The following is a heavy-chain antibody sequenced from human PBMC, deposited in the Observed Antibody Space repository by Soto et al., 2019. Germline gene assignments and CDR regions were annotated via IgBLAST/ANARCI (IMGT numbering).Heavy chain of an antibody. V-gene: IGHV3-48*03. D-gene: IGHD1-26*01. CDR1: GFTFRSYE. CDR3: ARDSNSGSYPFFYYGMDV. CDR2: ISSSASTM. Sequence: GALRLSCAASGFTFRSYEMNWVRQAPGKGLEWVSYISSSASTMYYADSVKGRFTISRDNAKNSLYLQMNSLGAEDTAVYYCARDSNSGSYPFFYYGMDVWGQGTTVTVSS. J-gene: IGHJ6*02.